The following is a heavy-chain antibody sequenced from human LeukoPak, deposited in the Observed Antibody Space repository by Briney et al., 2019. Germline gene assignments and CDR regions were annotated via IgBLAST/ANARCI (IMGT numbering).Heavy chain of an antibody. V-gene: IGHV3-13*04. CDR2: IGAGEDT. Sequence: SGGSLRLSCAASGFTFSRYDMHWVRQAAGKGLEWVSAIGAGEDTYCADSVKGRFTISRENAKNSLYLQMKSLRAGDTAVYYCVREIQVAVYGGHYYYGLDVWGQGTTVTVSS. J-gene: IGHJ6*02. D-gene: IGHD4/OR15-4a*01. CDR1: GFTFSRYD. CDR3: VREIQVAVYGGHYYYGLDV.